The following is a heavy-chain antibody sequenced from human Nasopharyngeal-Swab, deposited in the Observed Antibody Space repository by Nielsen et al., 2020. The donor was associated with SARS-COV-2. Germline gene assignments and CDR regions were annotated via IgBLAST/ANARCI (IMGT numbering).Heavy chain of an antibody. D-gene: IGHD1-26*01. CDR1: GFTFSSYG. J-gene: IGHJ5*02. V-gene: IGHV3-30*02. CDR2: IRYDGSNK. CDR3: AKDSRSGSGSYSA. Sequence: GESLKISCAASGFTFSSYGMHWVRQAPGKGLEWVAFIRYDGSNKYYADSVKGRFIISRDNSKNTLYLQMNSLRAEDTAVYYCAKDSRSGSGSYSAWGQGTLVTVSS.